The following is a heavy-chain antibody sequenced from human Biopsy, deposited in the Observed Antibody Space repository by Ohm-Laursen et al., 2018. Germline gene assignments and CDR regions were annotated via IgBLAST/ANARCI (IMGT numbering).Heavy chain of an antibody. Sequence: PSQTLSLTCPVSGDSVTKYYWSWIRQPPGKGLEWIGHIYYSVMTNYNPSLQSRVSISVDTSRNQVSLTLSSVTAADTAVYYCARDSGILNYGNFKYYHYYGMDVWGQETKVTVSS. J-gene: IGHJ6*02. D-gene: IGHD4-11*01. CDR2: IYYSVMT. V-gene: IGHV4-59*02. CDR1: GDSVTKYY. CDR3: ARDSGILNYGNFKYYHYYGMDV.